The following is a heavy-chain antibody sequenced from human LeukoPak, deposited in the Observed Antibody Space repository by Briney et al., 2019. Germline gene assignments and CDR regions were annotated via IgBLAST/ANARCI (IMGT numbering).Heavy chain of an antibody. CDR2: INHSGST. V-gene: IGHV4-34*01. D-gene: IGHD2-15*01. CDR3: ARTYIVVGAFDI. J-gene: IGHJ3*02. Sequence: SETLSLTCAVYGGSFSGYYWSWIRQPPGKGLEWIGEINHSGSTNYNPSLKSRVTISVDTSKNQFSLKLSSVTAADTAVYYCARTYIVVGAFDIWGQGTMVTVSS. CDR1: GGSFSGYY.